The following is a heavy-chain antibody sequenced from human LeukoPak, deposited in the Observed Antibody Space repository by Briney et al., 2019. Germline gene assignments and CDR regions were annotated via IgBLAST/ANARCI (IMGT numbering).Heavy chain of an antibody. D-gene: IGHD6-6*01. CDR2: IYTSGST. CDR3: ARALRSMGYYYYYMDV. V-gene: IGHV4-61*02. J-gene: IGHJ6*03. CDR1: GGSIGSGSYY. Sequence: PSQTLSLTCTVSGGSIGSGSYYWSWIRQPAGKGLEWIGRIYTSGSTNYNPSLKSRVTISVDTSKNQFSLKLSSVTAADTAVYYCARALRSMGYYYYYMDVWGKGTTVTVSS.